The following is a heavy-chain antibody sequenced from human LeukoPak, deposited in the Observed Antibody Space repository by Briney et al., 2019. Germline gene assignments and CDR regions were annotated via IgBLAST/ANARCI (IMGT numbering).Heavy chain of an antibody. Sequence: GGSLRLSCAASGFTFSSTWLHWVRQPPGQGLVWVARITSDGSSTAYAESVKGRFTISRENAKNTLYLQMNSLRAEDTAVYYCARDWYHAIDYWGQGTLVTVSS. CDR3: ARDWYHAIDY. D-gene: IGHD2-2*01. J-gene: IGHJ4*02. V-gene: IGHV3-74*03. CDR2: ITSDGSST. CDR1: GFTFSSTW.